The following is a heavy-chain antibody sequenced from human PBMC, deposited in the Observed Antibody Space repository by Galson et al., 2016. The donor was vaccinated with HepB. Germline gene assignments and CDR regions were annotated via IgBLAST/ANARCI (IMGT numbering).Heavy chain of an antibody. CDR1: GFTFSSHV. J-gene: IGHJ6*02. CDR2: MSGSADRT. Sequence: SPRLSCAASGFTFSSHVMSWVRQAPGKGLEWVSAMSGSADRTSYAVSVEGRFTISRDNSRNTLYLEMHSLRAEDTALYYCAKNDFWSGYPPYFYYGMDVWGQGTPVTVSS. V-gene: IGHV3-23*01. CDR3: AKNDFWSGYPPYFYYGMDV. D-gene: IGHD3-3*01.